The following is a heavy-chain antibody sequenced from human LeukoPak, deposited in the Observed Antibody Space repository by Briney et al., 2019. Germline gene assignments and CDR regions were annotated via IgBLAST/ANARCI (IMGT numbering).Heavy chain of an antibody. Sequence: ASVKVSCKASGYTFTGYYMHWVQQAPGQGLEWMGWINPNSGGTNYAQKFQGRVTMTRDTSISTAYMELSRLRSDDTAVYYCARDSGLVLMVYAIGSWFDPWGQGTLVTVSS. V-gene: IGHV1-2*02. D-gene: IGHD2-8*01. CDR2: INPNSGGT. CDR3: ARDSGLVLMVYAIGSWFDP. CDR1: GYTFTGYY. J-gene: IGHJ5*02.